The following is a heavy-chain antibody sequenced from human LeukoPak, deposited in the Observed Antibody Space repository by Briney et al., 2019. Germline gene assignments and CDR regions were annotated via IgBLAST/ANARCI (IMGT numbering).Heavy chain of an antibody. CDR1: GGSISSYY. J-gene: IGHJ4*02. CDR2: IYNSEST. V-gene: IGHV4-59*08. CDR3: AKIRERTGTTFDS. Sequence: SETLSLTCTVSGGSISSYYWSWIRQPPGKGLEWIGYIYNSESTNYNPSLKSRVTISGDTSRNQVSLKLRSVTAAGTAVYYCAKIRERTGTTFDSWGQGTLVTVSS. D-gene: IGHD1-1*01.